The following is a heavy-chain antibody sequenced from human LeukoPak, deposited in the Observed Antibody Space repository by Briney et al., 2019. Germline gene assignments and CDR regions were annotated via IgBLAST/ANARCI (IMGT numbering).Heavy chain of an antibody. V-gene: IGHV1-69*13. D-gene: IGHD2-8*01. CDR2: IIPIFGTA. CDR1: GGTFSSYA. J-gene: IGHJ6*02. Sequence: SVKVSCKASGGTFSSYAISWVRQAHGQGLEWMGGIIPIFGTANYAQKFQGRVTITADESTSTAYMEVGRLRSEDTAVYYCASPGYCTNGVCYLDVDYYYGMDVWGQGTTVTVSS. CDR3: ASPGYCTNGVCYLDVDYYYGMDV.